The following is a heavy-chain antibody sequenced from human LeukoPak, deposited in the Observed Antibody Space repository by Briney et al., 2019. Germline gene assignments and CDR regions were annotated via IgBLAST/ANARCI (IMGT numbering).Heavy chain of an antibody. J-gene: IGHJ4*02. Sequence: GGSLRLSCAASGFTVSSNYMSWVRQAPGKGLEWVSVIYSGGSTYYADSVKGRFTISRDNSKNTLYLQMNSLRAEDTAVYYCARDNPIVGATITLDYWGQGALVTVSS. V-gene: IGHV3-53*01. CDR3: ARDNPIVGATITLDY. D-gene: IGHD1-26*01. CDR1: GFTVSSNY. CDR2: IYSGGST.